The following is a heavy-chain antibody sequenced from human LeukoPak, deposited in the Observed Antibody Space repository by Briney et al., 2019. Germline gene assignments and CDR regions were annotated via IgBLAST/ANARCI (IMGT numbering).Heavy chain of an antibody. CDR3: AKSLRPHYYYYGMDV. CDR2: ISYDGSNK. Sequence: GGSLGLSCAASGFTFSSYGMHWVRQAPGKGLEWVAVISYDGSNKYYADSVKGRFTISRDNSKNTLYLQMNSLRAEDTAVYYCAKSLRPHYYYYGMDVWGQGTTVTVSS. J-gene: IGHJ6*02. CDR1: GFTFSSYG. V-gene: IGHV3-30*18.